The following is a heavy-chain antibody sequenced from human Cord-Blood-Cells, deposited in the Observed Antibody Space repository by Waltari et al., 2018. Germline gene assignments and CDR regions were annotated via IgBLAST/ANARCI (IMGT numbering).Heavy chain of an antibody. CDR1: GGSISSSNW. V-gene: IGHV4-4*02. CDR3: ARGGVIGYCSSTSCPRRYWFDP. J-gene: IGHJ5*02. D-gene: IGHD2-2*01. CDR2: IYHSGST. Sequence: QVQLQESGPGLVKPSGTLSLTCAVSGGSISSSNWWSWVRQPPGQGLEWIGEIYHSGSTNYNPSLKSRVTISVDKSKNQFSLKLSSVTAADTAVYYCARGGVIGYCSSTSCPRRYWFDPWGQGTLVTVSS.